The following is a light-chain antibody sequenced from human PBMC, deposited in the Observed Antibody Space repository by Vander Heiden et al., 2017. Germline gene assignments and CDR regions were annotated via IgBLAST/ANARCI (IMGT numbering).Light chain of an antibody. Sequence: DIQMTQSPSSLSASVGDRVTITCRASQSISSYLNWYQQKPGKAPKLLIYAASILQSGVTSMFSGSGAGTDCTLTIRSLQPVDFATYYCQQRVSTHPFLTFGHGTKVDIK. J-gene: IGKJ3*01. V-gene: IGKV1-39*01. CDR2: AAS. CDR1: QSISSY. CDR3: QQRVSTHPFLT.